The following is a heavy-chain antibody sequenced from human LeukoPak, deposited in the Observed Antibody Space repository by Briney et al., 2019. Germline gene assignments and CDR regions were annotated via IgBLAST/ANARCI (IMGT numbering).Heavy chain of an antibody. Sequence: GGSLRLSCAASGFTFSSYGMHWVRQAPGKGLEWVAVISYDGSNKYYADSVKGRFTISRDNSKNTLYLQMNSLRAEDTAVYYCAKDRIEYSSSWYLLDYWGQGTLVTVSS. CDR1: GFTFSSYG. J-gene: IGHJ4*02. V-gene: IGHV3-30*18. CDR2: ISYDGSNK. CDR3: AKDRIEYSSSWYLLDY. D-gene: IGHD6-13*01.